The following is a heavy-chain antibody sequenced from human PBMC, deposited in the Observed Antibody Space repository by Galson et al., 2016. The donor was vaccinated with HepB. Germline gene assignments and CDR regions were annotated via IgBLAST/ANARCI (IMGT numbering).Heavy chain of an antibody. Sequence: SLRLSCAASGFTFSGYTMNWVRQAPGKGLEWVSSISSSSTYEYYADSVKGRLTISRDNAKNSLYLQMDSLRAEDTAVYYCAREWGLLLPYFDYWGQGTVVTVSS. CDR2: ISSSSTYE. V-gene: IGHV3-21*01. CDR3: AREWGLLLPYFDY. D-gene: IGHD2-21*01. CDR1: GFTFSGYT. J-gene: IGHJ4*02.